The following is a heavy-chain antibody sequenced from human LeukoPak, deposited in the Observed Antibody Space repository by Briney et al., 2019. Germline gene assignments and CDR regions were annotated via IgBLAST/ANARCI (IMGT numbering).Heavy chain of an antibody. Sequence: QPGGSLRLSCAASGFSFISYWMHWVRQAPGKGMEWVSVIYSDGSTFYADSVKGRFTISRDNAKNTLYLQMNSLRAEDTAVYYCARGPWDYWGQGTLVTVSS. CDR1: GFSFISYW. J-gene: IGHJ4*02. CDR2: IYSDGST. CDR3: ARGPWDY. V-gene: IGHV3-53*05.